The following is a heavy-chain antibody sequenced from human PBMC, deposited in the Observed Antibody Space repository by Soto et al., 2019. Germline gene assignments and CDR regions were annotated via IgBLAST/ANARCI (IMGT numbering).Heavy chain of an antibody. J-gene: IGHJ3*01. CDR2: IYWDVDD. D-gene: IGHD3-22*01. V-gene: IGHV2-5*02. Sequence: QITLKESGPTVVKPTQTLTLTCTFSGFSLNTYGVGVAWIRQPPGKALEWLALIYWDVDDRYSPSLRSRLINTKDTSKHQVVLTTTNMDPMDTATYYCAHRRKDSGSHNAFDVWGQGTMVTVSS. CDR3: AHRRKDSGSHNAFDV. CDR1: GFSLNTYGVG.